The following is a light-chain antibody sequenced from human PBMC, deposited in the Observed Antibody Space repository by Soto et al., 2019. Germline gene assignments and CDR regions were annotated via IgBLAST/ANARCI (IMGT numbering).Light chain of an antibody. CDR2: AAS. J-gene: IGKJ3*01. Sequence: DIQMTQSPSSVSASVGDRVTITCRASQGIRSWLAWYQQKPGKAPKFLIYAASSLKSGVPSRFSGSGSGTDFSLTISSLQPEDFATYYCQQANSFPFTFGPGTEVAIK. CDR3: QQANSFPFT. CDR1: QGIRSW. V-gene: IGKV1-12*02.